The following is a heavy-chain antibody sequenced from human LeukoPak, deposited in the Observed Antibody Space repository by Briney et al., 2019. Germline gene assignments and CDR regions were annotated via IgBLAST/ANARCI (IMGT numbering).Heavy chain of an antibody. CDR1: GFTFRTYW. CDR3: AQDRAWIEFYL. D-gene: IGHD5-12*01. V-gene: IGHV3-7*01. J-gene: IGHJ4*02. Sequence: SGGSLRLSCAASGFTFRTYWMSWVRQAPGKGLEWVANIKQDGNEKYYVDSVKGRFTISRDNAKNSLDLQMNSLRAEDTAVYYCAQDRAWIEFYLWGQGTLVTVSS. CDR2: IKQDGNEK.